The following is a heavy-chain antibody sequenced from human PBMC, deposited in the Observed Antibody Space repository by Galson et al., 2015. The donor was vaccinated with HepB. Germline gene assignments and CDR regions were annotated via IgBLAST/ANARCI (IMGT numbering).Heavy chain of an antibody. CDR2: LIYDGSYK. Sequence: SLRLSCAASGFTFSNYGMHWVRQAPGKGLEWVAFLIYDGSYKFYADSVRGRFTISRDNSKNTLYLQMNSLRAEDTAVYYCARRISLVRGIITKPDYYYGMDVWGQGTTVTVAS. J-gene: IGHJ6*02. CDR1: GFTFSNYG. V-gene: IGHV3-30*03. CDR3: ARRISLVRGIITKPDYYYGMDV. D-gene: IGHD3-10*01.